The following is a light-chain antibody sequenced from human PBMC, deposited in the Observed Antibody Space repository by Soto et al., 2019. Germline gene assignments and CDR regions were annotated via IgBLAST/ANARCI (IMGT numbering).Light chain of an antibody. CDR3: SSYTSSSTSV. CDR1: SSDVGGYNY. V-gene: IGLV2-14*01. CDR2: DVS. J-gene: IGLJ1*01. Sequence: QSVLTPPASVSGSPGQSITISCTGTSSDVGGYNYVSWYQQHPGKAPKLMIYDVSNRPSGVSNRFSGSKSGNTASLTISGLQAEDEADYYCSSYTSSSTSVYGTGPKVTVL.